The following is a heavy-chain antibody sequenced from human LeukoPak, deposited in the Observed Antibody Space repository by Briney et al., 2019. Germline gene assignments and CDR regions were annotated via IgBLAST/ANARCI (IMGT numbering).Heavy chain of an antibody. J-gene: IGHJ4*02. D-gene: IGHD2-2*01. CDR2: ISGSGGST. CDR1: GFTFSYNA. Sequence: LPGGSLRLSCAASGFTFSYNAMSWIRQAPGKGLEWVSAISGSGGSTYYADSVKGRFTVSRDNSKNTLYLQLNSLRAEDTAVYYCAKTLGYCASTRCYFYFDYWGQGTLVPVSS. V-gene: IGHV3-23*01. CDR3: AKTLGYCASTRCYFYFDY.